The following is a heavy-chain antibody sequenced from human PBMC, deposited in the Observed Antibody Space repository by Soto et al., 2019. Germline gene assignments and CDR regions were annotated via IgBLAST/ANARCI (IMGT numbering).Heavy chain of an antibody. CDR3: AKEPPAIVAGGFDS. V-gene: IGHV3-30*18. CDR2: ISNDGSNT. J-gene: IGHJ4*02. D-gene: IGHD6-13*01. Sequence: LRLSCAASGFPFSSYGMHWVRQAPGKGLEWVAVISNDGSNTYYGDSVKGRFTISRDNSENTLYLQMNSLGAADTAVYYCAKEPPAIVAGGFDSWGQGTLVTVSS. CDR1: GFPFSSYG.